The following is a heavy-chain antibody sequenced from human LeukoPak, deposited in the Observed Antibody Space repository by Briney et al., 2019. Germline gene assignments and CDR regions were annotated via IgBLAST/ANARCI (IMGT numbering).Heavy chain of an antibody. Sequence: GGSFRLSCAASGFSFSNAWMSWVRQAPGKGLEWVGRIKSKSAGGTIEYGAPVKGRFTISRDDSENMLYLQMSSLETEDTAVYYCTTYGRSGYYSDYWGQGTLVTVSS. CDR2: IKSKSAGGTI. J-gene: IGHJ4*02. CDR1: GFSFSNAW. V-gene: IGHV3-15*01. CDR3: TTYGRSGYYSDY. D-gene: IGHD3-22*01.